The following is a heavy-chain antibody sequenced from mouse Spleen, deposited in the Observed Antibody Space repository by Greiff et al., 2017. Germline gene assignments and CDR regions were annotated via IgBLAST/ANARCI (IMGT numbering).Heavy chain of an antibody. CDR2: INPNNGGT. CDR3: ARWSNWAYAMDY. D-gene: IGHD4-1*01. CDR1: GYTFTDYN. V-gene: IGHV1-18*01. Sequence: VQLQQSGPELVKPGASVKIPCKASGYTFTDYNMDWVKQSHGKSLEWIGDINPNNGGTIYNQKFKGKATLTVDKSSSTAYMELRSLTSEDTAVYYCARWSNWAYAMDYWGQGTSVTVSS. J-gene: IGHJ4*01.